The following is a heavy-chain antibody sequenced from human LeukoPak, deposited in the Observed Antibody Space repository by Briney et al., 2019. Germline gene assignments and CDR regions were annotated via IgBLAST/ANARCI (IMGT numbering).Heavy chain of an antibody. CDR3: ASSTGYSSGWYSAFDI. CDR2: ISSSSSTI. Sequence: GGSLRLSCAASRFTFSSYSMNWVRQAPGKGLEWVSYISSSSSTIYYADSVKGRFTISRDNAKNSLYLQMNSLRAEDTAVYYCASSTGYSSGWYSAFDIWGQGTMVTVSS. J-gene: IGHJ3*02. CDR1: RFTFSSYS. D-gene: IGHD6-19*01. V-gene: IGHV3-48*01.